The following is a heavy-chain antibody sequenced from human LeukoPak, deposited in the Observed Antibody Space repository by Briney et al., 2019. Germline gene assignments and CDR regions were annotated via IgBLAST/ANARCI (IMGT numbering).Heavy chain of an antibody. CDR2: IWYDGSNK. J-gene: IGHJ4*02. Sequence: GGSLRLSCAASGFTFSNYGMHWVRQAPGKGLEWVAVIWYDGSNKYYADSVKGRFTISRDSSENTLYLQMNSLRAEDTAVYYCARDPGGGPTHGFWGQGTLVTVSS. CDR3: ARDPGGGPTHGF. V-gene: IGHV3-33*01. CDR1: GFTFSNYG. D-gene: IGHD1-26*01.